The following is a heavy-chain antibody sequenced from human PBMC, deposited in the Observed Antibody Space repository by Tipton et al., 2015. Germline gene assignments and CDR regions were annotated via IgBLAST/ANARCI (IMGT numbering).Heavy chain of an antibody. Sequence: TLSLTCTVSSDSVSTSNYYWGWIRQSPGKGLEWIGYISYSGSTHYNPSLKRRVTISLDTSKNQFSLKVNSVTAADTAVYYCARGHKNGDSPWDYWGQGTLVTVSS. D-gene: IGHD4-17*01. CDR3: ARGHKNGDSPWDY. V-gene: IGHV4-61*05. CDR2: ISYSGST. CDR1: SDSVSTSNYY. J-gene: IGHJ4*02.